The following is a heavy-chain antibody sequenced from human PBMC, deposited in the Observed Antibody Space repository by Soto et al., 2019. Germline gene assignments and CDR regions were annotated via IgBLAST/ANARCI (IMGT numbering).Heavy chain of an antibody. V-gene: IGHV3-15*01. CDR3: TTDLWRIAVVVGSTGYFKP. CDR1: RFTFSDAW. J-gene: IGHJ5*02. Sequence: PVGSLRLSCEASRFTFSDAWIIWVRQTPLNWLYFVGRIKSKSDGGTTEYAAPVRGRFTISRDDSKNTLYLQMNSLKTEDTAVYYCTTDLWRIAVVVGSTGYFKPWGQGTPVTVSS. CDR2: IKSKSDGGTT. D-gene: IGHD2-15*01.